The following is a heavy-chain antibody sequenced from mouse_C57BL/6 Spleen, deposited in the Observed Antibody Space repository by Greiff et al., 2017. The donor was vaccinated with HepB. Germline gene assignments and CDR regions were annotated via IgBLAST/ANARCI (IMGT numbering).Heavy chain of an antibody. D-gene: IGHD2-5*01. J-gene: IGHJ3*01. Sequence: EVKLMESGGGLVQPGGSLKLSCAASGFTFSDYYMYWVRQTPEKRLEWVAYISNGGGSTYYPDTVKGRFTISRDNAKNTLYLQMSRLKSEDTAMYYCARHNYSNFFAYWGQGTLVTVSA. V-gene: IGHV5-12*01. CDR2: ISNGGGST. CDR1: GFTFSDYY. CDR3: ARHNYSNFFAY.